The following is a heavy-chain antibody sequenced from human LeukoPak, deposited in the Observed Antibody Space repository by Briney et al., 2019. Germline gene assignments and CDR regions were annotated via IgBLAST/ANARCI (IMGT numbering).Heavy chain of an antibody. CDR1: GFSFSSYW. J-gene: IGHJ2*01. V-gene: IGHV3-74*01. CDR3: ARGLEYCSGGSCYWYFDL. CDR2: INSDGSTP. Sequence: PGGSLRLSCAASGFSFSSYWMHWVRQAPGKGLVWVSHINSDGSTPNYADSVKGRFTIPRDNAKNTLYLQMNSLRAEDTAVYFCARGLEYCSGGSCYWYFDLWGRGTLVTVSS. D-gene: IGHD2-15*01.